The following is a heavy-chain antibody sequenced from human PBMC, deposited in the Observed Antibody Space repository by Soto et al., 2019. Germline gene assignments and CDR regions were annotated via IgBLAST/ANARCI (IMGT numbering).Heavy chain of an antibody. CDR2: IYYSGST. CDR3: ARGYDSSGYYGGLEYFDY. J-gene: IGHJ4*02. D-gene: IGHD3-22*01. Sequence: PSETLSLTCTVSGGSIISGDYYLIWIRQPPGKGLELIGYIYYSGSTYYNPSLKSRVTISVDTSKNQFSLKLSSVTAADTAVYYCARGYDSSGYYGGLEYFDYWGQGTLVTVSS. CDR1: GGSIISGDYY. V-gene: IGHV4-30-4*01.